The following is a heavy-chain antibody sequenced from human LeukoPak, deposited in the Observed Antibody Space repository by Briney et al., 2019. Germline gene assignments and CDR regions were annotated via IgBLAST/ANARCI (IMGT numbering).Heavy chain of an antibody. D-gene: IGHD2-15*01. CDR1: GFTFTNYG. Sequence: RGSLRLSCAASGFTFTNYGIHWVRQAPGKGLEWVSAISNNGGYTYYADSVQGRFTISRDNSKSTLCLQMNSLRAEDTAVYYCAKQLGYCSDGSCYFSYWGQGTLVTVSS. J-gene: IGHJ4*02. V-gene: IGHV3-23*01. CDR2: ISNNGGYT. CDR3: AKQLGYCSDGSCYFSY.